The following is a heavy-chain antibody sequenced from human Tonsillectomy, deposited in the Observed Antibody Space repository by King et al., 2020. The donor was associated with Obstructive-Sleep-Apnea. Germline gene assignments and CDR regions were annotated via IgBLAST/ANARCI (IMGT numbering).Heavy chain of an antibody. CDR2: ISPTSVAT. Sequence: QLVQSGAEVKKPGASVKVSCKASGYTFTGYYIHWVRQAPGQGLEWMGGISPTSVATKYEQNFQDRVSMTRDTSISTAYMDLSRLRSDDTAIYYCARDMSAYDSTSPAYWGQGTLVTVSS. CDR1: GYTFTGYY. V-gene: IGHV1-2*02. J-gene: IGHJ4*02. CDR3: ARDMSAYDSTSPAY. D-gene: IGHD3-10*01.